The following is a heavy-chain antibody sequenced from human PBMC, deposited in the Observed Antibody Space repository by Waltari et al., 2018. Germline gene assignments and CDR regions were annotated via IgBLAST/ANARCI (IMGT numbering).Heavy chain of an antibody. CDR1: GFTLSNYW. V-gene: IGHV3-74*01. CDR2: MSADGSVR. J-gene: IGHJ4*02. CDR3: ARDGGRNLDY. D-gene: IGHD6-25*01. Sequence: EVQVVESGGGLVQPGGSLRLSCAASGFTLSNYWIHWVRQAPGKGLVWVSIMSADGSVRRYADSVKGRFTISRDNVKNMLYLQMDSLRAEDTAVYYCARDGGRNLDYWGQGTLVVVSS.